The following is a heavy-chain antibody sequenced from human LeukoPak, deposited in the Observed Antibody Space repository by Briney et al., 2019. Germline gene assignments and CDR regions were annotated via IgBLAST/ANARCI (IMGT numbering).Heavy chain of an antibody. D-gene: IGHD7-27*01. CDR1: GYTFSSYT. Sequence: GGSLRLSCAASGYTFSSYTMSWVRQAPGKGLEWVSTVTTSDGNTYYADSVKGRFTVSRDNSKNTLYLQMNSLRAEDTAVYYCAKDGGLWVSAHWGDSWGRGTLVTVSS. J-gene: IGHJ4*02. V-gene: IGHV3-23*01. CDR2: VTTSDGNT. CDR3: AKDGGLWVSAHWGDS.